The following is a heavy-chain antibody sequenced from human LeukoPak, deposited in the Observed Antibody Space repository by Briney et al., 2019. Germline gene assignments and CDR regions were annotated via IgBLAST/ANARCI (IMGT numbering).Heavy chain of an antibody. J-gene: IGHJ5*02. D-gene: IGHD6-13*01. CDR3: ARDSSHQKSWFDP. CDR1: GGSFSGYY. V-gene: IGHV4-34*01. Sequence: SETLSLTCAVYGGSFSGYYWSWIRQPPGKGLEWIGEINHSGSTNYNPSLKSRVTISVDTSKNQFSLKLSSVTAADTAVYYCARDSSHQKSWFDPWGQGTLVTVSS. CDR2: INHSGST.